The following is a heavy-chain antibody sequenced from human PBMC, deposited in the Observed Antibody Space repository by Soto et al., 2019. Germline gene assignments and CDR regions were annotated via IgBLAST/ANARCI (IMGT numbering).Heavy chain of an antibody. CDR3: AHRPGDLEWLLSLPNNWFDP. V-gene: IGHV2-5*02. J-gene: IGHJ5*02. CDR2: IYWDDDK. Sequence: QITLKESGPTLVKPTQTLTLTCTFSGFSLSTSGVGVGWIRQPPGKALEWLALIYWDDDKRYSPSLKSRLTITKDTSKNQVVLTMTNMDPVDTATYYCAHRPGDLEWLLSLPNNWFDPWGQGTLVTVSS. D-gene: IGHD3-3*01. CDR1: GFSLSTSGVG.